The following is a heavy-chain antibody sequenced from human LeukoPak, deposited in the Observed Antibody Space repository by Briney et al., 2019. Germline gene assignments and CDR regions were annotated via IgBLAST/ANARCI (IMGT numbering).Heavy chain of an antibody. J-gene: IGHJ4*02. D-gene: IGHD4-17*01. CDR1: GYTLRELS. CDR2: FDSEGGER. CDR3: APGTPGRRYGDYVAYYFDH. Sequence: ASVKVSCKVSGYTLRELSMHWVRQAPGKGREWVGGFDSEGGERMYAQKIQGRVTMTEDTSTDTAYMELSSLRSDDTAVYYCAPGTPGRRYGDYVAYYFDHWGQGTLVTVSS. V-gene: IGHV1-24*01.